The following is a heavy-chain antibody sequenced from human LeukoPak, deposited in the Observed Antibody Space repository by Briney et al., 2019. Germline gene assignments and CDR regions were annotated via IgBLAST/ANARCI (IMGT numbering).Heavy chain of an antibody. V-gene: IGHV3-9*01. CDR3: AKDPSFYYDSSGYPDY. CDR1: GFAFSSYS. CDR2: ISWNSGSI. J-gene: IGHJ4*02. D-gene: IGHD3-22*01. Sequence: GGSLRLSCAASGFAFSSYSIYWVRQAPGKGLDWVSGISWNSGSIGYADSVKGRFTISRDNAKNSLYLQMNSLRAEDTALYYCAKDPSFYYDSSGYPDYWGQGTLVTVSS.